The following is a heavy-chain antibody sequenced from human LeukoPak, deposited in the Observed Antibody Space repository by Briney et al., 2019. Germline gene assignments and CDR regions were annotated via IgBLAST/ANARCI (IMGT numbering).Heavy chain of an antibody. CDR3: ARGEGFANKFDY. V-gene: IGHV4-59*01. J-gene: IGHJ4*02. Sequence: PSETLSLTCTVSGGSISSYYWSWIRQPPGKGLEWIGYIYYSGSTNYNPSLKSRVTVSVDTSKNQFSLKLSSVTAADTAVYYCARGEGFANKFDYWGQGTLVTVSS. CDR2: IYYSGST. D-gene: IGHD1/OR15-1a*01. CDR1: GGSISSYY.